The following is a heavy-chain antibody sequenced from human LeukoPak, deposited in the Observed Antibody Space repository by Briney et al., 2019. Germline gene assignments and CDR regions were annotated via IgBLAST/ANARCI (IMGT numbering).Heavy chain of an antibody. V-gene: IGHV3-15*01. CDR1: GFPFSDTW. CDR3: TTALDIVVVPAAVGENWFDP. Sequence: GGSLRLSCAASGFPFSDTWMRWVRQAPGKGLEWVGRIKSKTDGGTTDYAAPVKGRFTISRDDSKNTLYLQMNSLKTEDTAVYFYTTALDIVVVPAAVGENWFDPWGQGTLVTVSS. CDR2: IKSKTDGGTT. J-gene: IGHJ5*02. D-gene: IGHD2-2*03.